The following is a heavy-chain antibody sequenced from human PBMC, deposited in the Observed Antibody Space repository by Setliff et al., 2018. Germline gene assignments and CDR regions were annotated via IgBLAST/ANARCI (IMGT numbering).Heavy chain of an antibody. CDR2: IYYSGST. CDR3: ARDQGCSGGSCYEIYFDY. J-gene: IGHJ4*02. D-gene: IGHD2-15*01. CDR1: GGSISSSSYY. Sequence: SETLSLTCTVSGGSISSSSYYWGWIRQPPGKGLEWIGSIYYSGSTYCNPSLKSRVTISVDTSKNQFSLKLSSVTAADTAVYYCARDQGCSGGSCYEIYFDYWGQGTLVTVSS. V-gene: IGHV4-39*07.